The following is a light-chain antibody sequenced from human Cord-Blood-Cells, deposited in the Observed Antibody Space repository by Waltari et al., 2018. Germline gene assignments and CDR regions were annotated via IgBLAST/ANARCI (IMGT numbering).Light chain of an antibody. Sequence: QSALTQPASVSGSPGQSITLSCTGTIRAAGGYNHVSWYQQHPGKAPKLMIYDVSNRPSGVSNRFAGSKSGNTASLTISGLQAEDEADYYCSSYTSSSTYVFGTGTKVTVL. CDR3: SSYTSSSTYV. J-gene: IGLJ1*01. V-gene: IGLV2-14*01. CDR1: IRAAGGYNH. CDR2: DVS.